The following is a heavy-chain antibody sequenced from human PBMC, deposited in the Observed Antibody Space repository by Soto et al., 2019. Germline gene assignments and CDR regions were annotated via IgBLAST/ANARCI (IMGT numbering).Heavy chain of an antibody. V-gene: IGHV4-61*01. CDR1: GGSVSSGSYY. J-gene: IGHJ3*02. CDR2: IYYSGST. Sequence: KASETLSLTCTVSGGSVSSGSYYWSWIRQPPGKGLEWIGYIYYSGSTNYNPSLKSRVTISVDTSKNQFSLKLSSVTAADTAVYYCASVAGYADAFDIWGQGTMVTVSS. D-gene: IGHD5-18*01. CDR3: ASVAGYADAFDI.